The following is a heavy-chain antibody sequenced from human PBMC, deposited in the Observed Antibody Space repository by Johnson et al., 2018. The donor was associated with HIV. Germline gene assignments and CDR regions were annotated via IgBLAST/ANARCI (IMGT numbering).Heavy chain of an antibody. J-gene: IGHJ3*02. CDR1: GFTFSSYA. D-gene: IGHD2-8*02. CDR2: ISYDGSNK. V-gene: IGHV3-30*14. Sequence: QVQLVESGGGVVQPGRSLRLSCAASGFTFSSYAMHWVRQAPGKGLEWVAVISYDGSNKYYADSVKGRFTISRDNSKNTLYLQMNSLRAEDTAVYYCAREWCCDAFDIWGQGTIVTVSS. CDR3: AREWCCDAFDI.